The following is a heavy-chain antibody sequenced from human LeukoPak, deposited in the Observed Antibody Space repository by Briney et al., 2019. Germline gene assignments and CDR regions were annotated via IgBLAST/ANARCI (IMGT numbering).Heavy chain of an antibody. CDR2: ISSSSGAI. D-gene: IGHD2-2*01. Sequence: GGSLRLSCAASGFTFSTYSMSWVRQAPGKGLEWVSYISSSSGAIYYADSVKGRFTISRDNAANSLSLQGSSLRAEDTAVYYCAEDIVVVPAARGLNWFDPWGQGTLVTVSS. J-gene: IGHJ5*02. CDR3: AEDIVVVPAARGLNWFDP. CDR1: GFTFSTYS. V-gene: IGHV3-48*01.